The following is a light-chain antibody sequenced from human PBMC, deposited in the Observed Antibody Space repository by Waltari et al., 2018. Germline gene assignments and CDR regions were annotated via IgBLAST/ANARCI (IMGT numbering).Light chain of an antibody. CDR1: QDISNH. CDR2: DAS. Sequence: DIQMTQSPSSLSASVGDRVTITCQASQDISNHLNWYQQKAGKAPKLLIYDASNLEIGVPSRFSRRGSGTHFTFTLSSLQPEDVATYYCQQYDDFPPYTFGQGTKVDIK. V-gene: IGKV1-33*01. J-gene: IGKJ2*01. CDR3: QQYDDFPPYT.